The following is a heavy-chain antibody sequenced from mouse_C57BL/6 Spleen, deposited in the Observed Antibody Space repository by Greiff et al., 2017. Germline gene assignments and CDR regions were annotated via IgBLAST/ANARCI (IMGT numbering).Heavy chain of an antibody. CDR3: AREGKLSYFDY. CDR2: ISYDGSN. CDR1: GYSITSGYY. D-gene: IGHD4-1*01. J-gene: IGHJ2*01. V-gene: IGHV3-6*01. Sequence: VQLQESGPGLVKPSQSLSLTCSVTGYSITSGYYWNWIRQFPGNKLEWMGYISYDGSNNYNPSLKNRISITRDTSKNQFFLKLNSVTTEDTATYYCAREGKLSYFDYWGQGTTLTVSS.